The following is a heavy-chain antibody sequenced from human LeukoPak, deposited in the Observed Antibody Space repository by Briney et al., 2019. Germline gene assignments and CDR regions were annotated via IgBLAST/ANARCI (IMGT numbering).Heavy chain of an antibody. Sequence: QPGGSLRLSCAASGFTFSTYWMSWVRQAPGKGLEWVANMKQDGSEIYYVDSVRGRFSISRDNAKNSLYLQMNSLRDEDTAVYFCVRGGYCFDYWGQGTLVTVSS. CDR1: GFTFSTYW. CDR2: MKQDGSEI. CDR3: VRGGYCFDY. J-gene: IGHJ4*02. V-gene: IGHV3-7*01.